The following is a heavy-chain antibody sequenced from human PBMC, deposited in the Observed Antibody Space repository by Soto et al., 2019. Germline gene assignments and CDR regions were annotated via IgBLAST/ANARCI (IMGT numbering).Heavy chain of an antibody. Sequence: VASTLVSPQDSSYPFTSYCIHWTRQAPGQRLEWMGWNSAPNRDPQYSPKFQGRVTITRDTSASTAYMELSSLRAEDTAVYYCVRRHVSATGIDWFDPWGKGTLGTVSS. V-gene: IGHV1-3*01. CDR3: VRRHVSATGIDWFDP. D-gene: IGHD6-13*01. J-gene: IGHJ5*02. CDR1: SYPFTSYC. CDR2: NSAPNRDP.